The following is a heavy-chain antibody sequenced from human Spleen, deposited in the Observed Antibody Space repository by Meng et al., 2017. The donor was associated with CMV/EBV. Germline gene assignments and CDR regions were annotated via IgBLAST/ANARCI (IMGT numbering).Heavy chain of an antibody. V-gene: IGHV3-7*01. CDR3: ARLGDFWSGYYDRGNY. J-gene: IGHJ4*02. CDR2: IKQDGSEK. CDR1: GFTFSSYW. Sequence: GESLKISCGVSGFTFSSYWMSWVRQAPGKGLEWVANIKQDGSEKYYVDSVKGRFTISRDNAKSSLSLQMNSLRAEDTAVYYCARLGDFWSGYYDRGNYWGQGMLVTVSS. D-gene: IGHD3-3*01.